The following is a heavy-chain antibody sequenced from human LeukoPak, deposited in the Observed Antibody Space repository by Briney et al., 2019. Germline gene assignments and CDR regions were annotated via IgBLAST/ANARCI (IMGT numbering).Heavy chain of an antibody. V-gene: IGHV3-23*01. J-gene: IGHJ4*02. CDR2: ISGSAGST. Sequence: GGSLRLSCAASGFTFSSYAMSWVRQAPGKGLEWVSAISGSAGSTYYADSVKGRFTISRDNSKNTLYLQMNSLRAEDMAVYYCAKGGSGSYYVYYFDYWGQGTLVTVSS. CDR3: AKGGSGSYYVYYFDY. CDR1: GFTFSSYA. D-gene: IGHD3-10*01.